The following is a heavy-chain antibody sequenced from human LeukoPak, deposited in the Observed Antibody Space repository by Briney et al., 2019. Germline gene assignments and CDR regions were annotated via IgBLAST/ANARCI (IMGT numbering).Heavy chain of an antibody. V-gene: IGHV1-69*05. J-gene: IGHJ4*02. D-gene: IGHD3-22*01. CDR1: GGTFSSYA. Sequence: SVKVSCKASGGTFSSYAISWLRQAPGQGLEWMGGIIPIFGTANYAQKFQGRVTITTDESTSTAYMELSSLRSEDTAVYYCARDGPYYDSSGSYFDYWGQGTLVTVSS. CDR3: ARDGPYYDSSGSYFDY. CDR2: IIPIFGTA.